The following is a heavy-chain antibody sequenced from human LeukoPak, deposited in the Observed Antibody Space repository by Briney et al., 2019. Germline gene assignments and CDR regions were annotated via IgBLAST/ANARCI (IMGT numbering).Heavy chain of an antibody. V-gene: IGHV3-30*18. CDR1: GFTFSSYG. CDR2: ISYDGSNK. CDR3: AKDRDSSSWYASFDY. J-gene: IGHJ4*02. Sequence: GRSLRLSCAASGFTFSSYGMHWVRQAPGKGLEWVAVISYDGSNKYYADSVKGRFTISRDNSKNTLYLQMNSLRAEDTAVYYCAKDRDSSSWYASFDYWGQGTLVTVSS. D-gene: IGHD6-13*01.